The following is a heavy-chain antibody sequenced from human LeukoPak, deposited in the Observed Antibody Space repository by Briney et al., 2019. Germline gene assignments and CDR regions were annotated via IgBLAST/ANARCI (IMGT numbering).Heavy chain of an antibody. J-gene: IGHJ4*02. CDR1: GGSISSGGYS. CDR3: ASVVRHTVDY. D-gene: IGHD2-2*01. CDR2: IYHSGST. V-gene: IGHV4-30-2*06. Sequence: SETLSLTCAVSGGSISSGGYSWGWIRQSPGKGLEWIGYIYHSGSTYYNPSLKSRVTISVDRSKNQFSLKLSSVTAADTAVYYCASVVRHTVDYWGQGTLVTVSS.